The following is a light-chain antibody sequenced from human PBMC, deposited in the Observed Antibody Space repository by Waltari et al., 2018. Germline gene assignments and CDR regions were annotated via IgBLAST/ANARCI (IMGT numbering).Light chain of an antibody. J-gene: IGLJ2*01. CDR1: DSNIGSNY. Sequence: QSVLTQPPSASGTPGQRVTISCSGRDSNIGSNYVYWYQQRPGMAPKLLIYGNNDRPSGVPDRFSGSRSGTSASLAISGLRPEDEGDYHCAAWDDSLGGHVVFGGGT. V-gene: IGLV1-47*01. CDR3: AAWDDSLGGHVV. CDR2: GNN.